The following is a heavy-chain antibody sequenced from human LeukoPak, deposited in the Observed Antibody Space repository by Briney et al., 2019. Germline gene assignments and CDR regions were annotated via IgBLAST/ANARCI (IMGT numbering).Heavy chain of an antibody. CDR3: ARPPYGDYDNFDY. J-gene: IGHJ4*02. CDR1: GFTFSSYA. Sequence: GGSLRLSCAASGFTFSSYAMHWVRQAPGKGLEWVAVISYDGSNKYYADSVKGRFTISRDNSKNTLYLQMNSLRAEDTAVYYCARPPYGDYDNFDYWGQGTLVTVSS. CDR2: ISYDGSNK. D-gene: IGHD4-17*01. V-gene: IGHV3-30*04.